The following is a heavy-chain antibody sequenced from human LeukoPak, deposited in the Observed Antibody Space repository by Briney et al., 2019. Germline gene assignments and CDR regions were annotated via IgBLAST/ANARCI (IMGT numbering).Heavy chain of an antibody. D-gene: IGHD3/OR15-3a*01. CDR2: IYYSGNP. V-gene: IGHV4-39*01. CDR1: GGSISNSSYC. CDR3: ASQLDTTGYYTGFIDS. J-gene: IGHJ4*02. Sequence: SETLSLTCTVSGGSISNSSYCWAWIRQPPGKGLEWIGSIYYSGNPFYNPSLKRRVTILVDTSNNQFSLEVDSVTAADTAMYYCASQLDTTGYYTGFIDSWGQGALVTVSS.